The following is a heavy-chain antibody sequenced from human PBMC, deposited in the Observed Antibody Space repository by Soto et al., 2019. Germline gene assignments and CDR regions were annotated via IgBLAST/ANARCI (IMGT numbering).Heavy chain of an antibody. V-gene: IGHV3-53*01. CDR2: IYSGGST. D-gene: IGHD3-3*01. J-gene: IGHJ5*02. CDR1: GFTFTTYA. Sequence: VGSLRLSCAASGFTFTTYALSWVRQAPGKGLEWVSVIYSGGSTYYADSVKGRFTISRDNSKNTLYLQMNSLRAEDTAVYYCARALYDFWSGYPNWFDPWGQGTLVTVSS. CDR3: ARALYDFWSGYPNWFDP.